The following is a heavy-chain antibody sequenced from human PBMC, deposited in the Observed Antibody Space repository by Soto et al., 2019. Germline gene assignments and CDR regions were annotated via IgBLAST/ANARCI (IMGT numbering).Heavy chain of an antibody. CDR3: AKGRRASCSSTSCYHYYYYYGMDV. CDR1: GFTFSNYG. V-gene: IGHV3-30*02. Sequence: PGGSLRLSCAASGFTFSNYGMHWVRQAPGKGLKWVAFIWYDGGNKYYAESVKGRFTISRHHSKNTLYLQMNSLRAEETAVYYCAKGRRASCSSTSCYHYYYYYGMDVWGQGTTVTVSS. CDR2: IWYDGGNK. J-gene: IGHJ6*02. D-gene: IGHD2-2*01.